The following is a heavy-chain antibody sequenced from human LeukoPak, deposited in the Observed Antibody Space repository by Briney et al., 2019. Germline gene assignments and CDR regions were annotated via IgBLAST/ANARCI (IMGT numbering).Heavy chain of an antibody. Sequence: ETLSLTCTVSGGSMSSNYWSWIRQPPGKGLEWIGYIYYSGSTNYNPSLKSRVSISVDASKNQFSLRLNSVTAADTAVYYCARDSEGSGYLWFDPWGQGTLVTVSS. V-gene: IGHV4-59*01. CDR1: GGSMSSNY. D-gene: IGHD3-3*01. CDR2: IYYSGST. J-gene: IGHJ5*02. CDR3: ARDSEGSGYLWFDP.